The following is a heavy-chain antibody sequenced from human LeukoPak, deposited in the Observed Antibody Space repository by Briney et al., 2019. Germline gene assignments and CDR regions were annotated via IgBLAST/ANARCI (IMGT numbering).Heavy chain of an antibody. CDR1: GITISSYW. CDR2: IDADGSSI. J-gene: IGHJ4*02. V-gene: IGHV3-74*01. CDR3: ARGGEGYSPLSY. D-gene: IGHD5-24*01. Sequence: GGSLRLSCAASGITISSYWMHWVRQTPGKGLVWVSRIDADGSSISYADSVKGRFTISGDNAKNTLYLQMNSLRAEDTAVYYCARGGEGYSPLSYWGQGTLVSVSS.